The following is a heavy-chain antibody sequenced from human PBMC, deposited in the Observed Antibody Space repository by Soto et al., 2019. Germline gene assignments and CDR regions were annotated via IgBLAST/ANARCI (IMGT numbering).Heavy chain of an antibody. J-gene: IGHJ4*02. D-gene: IGHD6-13*01. Sequence: PGGSLRLSCAASGFTFSSYAMHWVRQAPGKGLEWVAVISYDGSNKYYADSVKGRFTISRDNSKNTLYLQMNSLRSDDTAVYYCARDLAAADYWGQGTLVTVSS. CDR1: GFTFSSYA. CDR2: ISYDGSNK. V-gene: IGHV3-30-3*01. CDR3: ARDLAAADY.